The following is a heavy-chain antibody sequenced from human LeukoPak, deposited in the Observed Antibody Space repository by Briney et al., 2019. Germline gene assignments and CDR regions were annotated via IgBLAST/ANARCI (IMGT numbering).Heavy chain of an antibody. J-gene: IGHJ6*03. D-gene: IGHD3-3*01. CDR2: ISAYNGNT. Sequence: GASVKGSCKASGYTFTSYGISWVRQAPGQGLEWMGWISAYNGNTNYAQKLQGRVTMTTDTSTSTAYMELRSLRSDDTAVYYCARERQLRFLEWSDYYYYYMDVWGKGTTVTVSS. CDR1: GYTFTSYG. CDR3: ARERQLRFLEWSDYYYYYMDV. V-gene: IGHV1-18*01.